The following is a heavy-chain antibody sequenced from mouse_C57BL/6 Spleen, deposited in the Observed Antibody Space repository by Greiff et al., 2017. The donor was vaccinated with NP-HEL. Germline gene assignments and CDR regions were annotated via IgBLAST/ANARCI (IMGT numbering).Heavy chain of an antibody. CDR2: IYWDDDK. V-gene: IGHV8-12*01. CDR1: GFSLSTSGMG. CDR3: ARFITTVVAPYAMDY. D-gene: IGHD1-1*01. J-gene: IGHJ4*01. Sequence: QVTLKESGPGILQSSQTLSLTCSFSGFSLSTSGMGVSWIRQPSGKGLEWLAHIYWDDDKRYNPSLKSRLTISKDTSRNQVFLKITSVDTADTATYYCARFITTVVAPYAMDYWGQGTSVTVSS.